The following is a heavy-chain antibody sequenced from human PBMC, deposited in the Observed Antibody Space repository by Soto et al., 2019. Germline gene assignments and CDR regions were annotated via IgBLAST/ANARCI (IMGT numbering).Heavy chain of an antibody. CDR1: GGSISSYY. Sequence: QVQLQESGPGLVKSSETLSLTCTVSGGSISSYYWSWIRQPAGKGLEWIGRIYSSGSTNYNPSLMSRVNMSVETSKNQFSLKLSSVTAADTAVYYCARMVRGGYSSSSAIDYWGQGTLVTVSS. D-gene: IGHD6-6*01. J-gene: IGHJ4*02. CDR3: ARMVRGGYSSSSAIDY. CDR2: IYSSGST. V-gene: IGHV4-4*07.